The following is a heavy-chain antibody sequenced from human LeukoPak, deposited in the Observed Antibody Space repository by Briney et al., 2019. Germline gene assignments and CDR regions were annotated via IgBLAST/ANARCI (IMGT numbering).Heavy chain of an antibody. J-gene: IGHJ3*02. CDR3: ARVEYCGSISCAPHQGPFDI. CDR1: GFPFSTYS. CDR2: TTSSSSST. V-gene: IGHV3-21*01. Sequence: PGGSLRLSRAASGFPFSTYSMIWVRQAPGKGGAWVSSTTSSSSSTYYADSVKGRFAISRDNAKNSLYLQMNSLRAEDTAVYYCARVEYCGSISCAPHQGPFDIWGQGTMVTVSS. D-gene: IGHD2-2*01.